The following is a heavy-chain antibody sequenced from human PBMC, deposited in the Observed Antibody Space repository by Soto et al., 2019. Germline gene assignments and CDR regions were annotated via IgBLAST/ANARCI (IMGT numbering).Heavy chain of an antibody. CDR1: GYSFTSYG. D-gene: IGHD3-3*01. Sequence: GASVKVSCKASGYSFTSYGISWVRQAPRPGLDSISCIIAYNGITNYSHTLQGRVTITTDTSTSTAYIELGSLISDYTSVYFSARDRYDFWGAYFDYSAQATLVSVAS. J-gene: IGHJ4*02. CDR2: IIAYNGIT. CDR3: ARDRYDFWGAYFDY. V-gene: IGHV1-18*01.